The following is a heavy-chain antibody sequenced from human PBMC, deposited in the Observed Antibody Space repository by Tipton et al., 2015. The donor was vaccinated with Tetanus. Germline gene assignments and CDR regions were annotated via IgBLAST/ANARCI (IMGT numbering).Heavy chain of an antibody. J-gene: IGHJ5*02. V-gene: IGHV4-31*03. CDR2: IYCTGNT. Sequence: TLSLTCTVSGDSIRSGGYYWTWIRQHPERGLEWIGYIYCTGNTYYNPSLKSRVTISVDSSKNQFSLKLTSLTAADTAVYYCARRLIQNWFDPWGQGTLVTVSS. D-gene: IGHD2-8*01. CDR1: GDSIRSGGYY. CDR3: ARRLIQNWFDP.